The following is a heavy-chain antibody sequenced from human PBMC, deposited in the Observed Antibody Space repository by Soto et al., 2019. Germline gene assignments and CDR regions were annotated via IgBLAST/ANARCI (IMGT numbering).Heavy chain of an antibody. CDR1: GFTFSSYG. CDR2: ISYDGSNK. V-gene: IGHV3-30*18. D-gene: IGHD1-26*01. CDR3: AKCEGRYYYYGMDV. Sequence: GGSLRLSCAASGFTFSSYGMHWVRQAPDKGLEWVAVISYDGSNKYYADSVKGRFTISRDNSKNTLYLQMNSLRAEDTAVYYCAKCEGRYYYYGMDVWGQGTTVTVSS. J-gene: IGHJ6*02.